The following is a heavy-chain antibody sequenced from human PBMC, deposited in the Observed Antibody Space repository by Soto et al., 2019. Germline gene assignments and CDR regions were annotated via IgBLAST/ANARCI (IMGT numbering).Heavy chain of an antibody. CDR2: ISGSGGST. CDR1: GFTFSSYA. D-gene: IGHD2-2*01. CDR3: AKPGPYCSSTSCSFDY. J-gene: IGHJ4*02. V-gene: IGHV3-23*01. Sequence: GGSLSLSCAASGFTFSSYAMSWVRRAPGKGLEWVSAISGSGGSTYYADSVKGRFTISRDNSKNTLYLQMNSLRAEDTAVYYCAKPGPYCSSTSCSFDYWGQGTLVTVSS.